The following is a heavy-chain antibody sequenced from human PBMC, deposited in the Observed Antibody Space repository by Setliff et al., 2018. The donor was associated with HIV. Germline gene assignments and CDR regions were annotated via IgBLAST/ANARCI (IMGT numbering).Heavy chain of an antibody. CDR1: GFTFDDYA. Sequence: PGGSLRPSCAASGFTFDDYAMYWVRQAPGKGMEWVSFINWAISRTFYAESVSGRFTTSRDNSQNFPYLEMNSLRDDDTALYFCSKSTGSVLGTYYFDNLXXGTLVTVSS. J-gene: IGHJ4*02. V-gene: IGHV3-43D*03. D-gene: IGHD3-10*01. CDR2: INWAISRT. CDR3: SKSTGSVLGTYYFDN.